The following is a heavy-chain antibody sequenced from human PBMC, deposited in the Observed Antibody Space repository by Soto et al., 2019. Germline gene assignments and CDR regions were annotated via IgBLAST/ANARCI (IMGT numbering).Heavy chain of an antibody. CDR2: VSGSGETT. J-gene: IGHJ4*02. Sequence: GGSLRLSCAASGFTFSSYAMTWVRQAPGMGLEWVSSVSGSGETTYYGDSVKGRFTISRDNSENTLYLQMNSLRAEDTAVYYCAKYCGPATCYVGFDYWGQGTPVTVS. CDR3: AKYCGPATCYVGFDY. D-gene: IGHD2-21*01. CDR1: GFTFSSYA. V-gene: IGHV3-23*01.